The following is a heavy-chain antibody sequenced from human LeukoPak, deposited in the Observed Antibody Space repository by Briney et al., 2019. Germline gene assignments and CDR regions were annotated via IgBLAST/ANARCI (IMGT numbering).Heavy chain of an antibody. Sequence: SETLSLTCAVYGGSFSGYYWSWIRQPPGKGLEWIGEINHSGSTNYNPSLKSRVTISVDTSKNQFSLKLSSVTAADTAVYYCARGRRLLRFLEWLPPTYYFDYWGQGTLVTVSS. CDR1: GGSFSGYY. D-gene: IGHD3-3*01. CDR3: ARGRRLLRFLEWLPPTYYFDY. V-gene: IGHV4-34*01. J-gene: IGHJ4*02. CDR2: INHSGST.